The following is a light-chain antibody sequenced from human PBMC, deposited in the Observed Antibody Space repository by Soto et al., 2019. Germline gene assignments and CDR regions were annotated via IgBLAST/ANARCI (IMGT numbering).Light chain of an antibody. CDR2: KAS. Sequence: DIQMTQSPSSLSASVEDRVIITCRASQSISNHLNWYQQKPGKAPKLLIYKASTLKSGVPSRFSGSGSGTEFTLTISSLQPDDFATYYCQQYESYSWTLGQGTKVDIK. V-gene: IGKV1-5*03. CDR1: QSISNH. CDR3: QQYESYSWT. J-gene: IGKJ1*01.